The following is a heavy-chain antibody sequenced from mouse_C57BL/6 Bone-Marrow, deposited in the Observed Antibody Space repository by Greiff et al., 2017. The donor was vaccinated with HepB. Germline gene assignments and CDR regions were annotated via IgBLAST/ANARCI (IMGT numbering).Heavy chain of an antibody. D-gene: IGHD1-1*01. J-gene: IGHJ4*01. V-gene: IGHV1-81*01. CDR3: ARYNPTVNYYAMDY. CDR2: IYPRSGNT. CDR1: GYTFTSYG. Sequence: VQLQQSGAELARPGASVKLSCKASGYTFTSYGISWVKQRTGQGLEWIGEIYPRSGNTYYNEKFKGKATLTADKSSSTAYMELRSLTSEDSAVYFWARYNPTVNYYAMDYWGQGPSVPVSS.